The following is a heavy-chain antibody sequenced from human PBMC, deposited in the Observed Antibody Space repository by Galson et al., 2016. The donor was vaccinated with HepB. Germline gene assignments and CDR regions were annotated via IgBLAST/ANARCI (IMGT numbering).Heavy chain of an antibody. Sequence: SVKVSCKASGYTFIHYAMHWVRQAPGQRLEWMGWINSINHNTKYSQKFQGRVTTTTDTSASTAYMEVSSLRSEDTAVYYCARQMATVGLFDYWGQGTLVTVSS. CDR1: GYTFIHYA. V-gene: IGHV1-3*01. CDR3: ARQMATVGLFDY. D-gene: IGHD4-23*01. J-gene: IGHJ4*02. CDR2: INSINHNT.